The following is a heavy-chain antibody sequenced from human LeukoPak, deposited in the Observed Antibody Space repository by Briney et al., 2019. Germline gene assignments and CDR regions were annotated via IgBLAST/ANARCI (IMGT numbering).Heavy chain of an antibody. V-gene: IGHV3-48*04. CDR3: ATMGYYYDSSGYYRY. J-gene: IGHJ4*02. CDR1: GFPFSSYW. Sequence: GGSLRLSCVASGFPFSSYWMTWVRQAPGKGLEWVSYVSSSGSTVYYADSVKGRFTISRDNAKNSLYLQMNSLRAEDTAVYYCATMGYYYDSSGYYRYWGQRTLVTVSS. CDR2: VSSSGSTV. D-gene: IGHD3-22*01.